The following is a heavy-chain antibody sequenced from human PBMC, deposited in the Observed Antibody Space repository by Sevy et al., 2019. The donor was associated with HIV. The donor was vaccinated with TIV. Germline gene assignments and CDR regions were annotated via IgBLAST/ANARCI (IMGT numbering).Heavy chain of an antibody. CDR2: ISHSGST. CDR3: GKSRISSSYDAFDI. V-gene: IGHV4-38-2*01. Sequence: SETLPLTCAVSGYSMSSNYYWGWIRQPPGKGLEWIGTISHSGSTYYNPSLKSRVTISLDTSKSQFSLKLSSVTAADTAVYYCGKSRISSSYDAFDIWGQGTMVTVSS. CDR1: GYSMSSNYY. D-gene: IGHD3-22*01. J-gene: IGHJ3*02.